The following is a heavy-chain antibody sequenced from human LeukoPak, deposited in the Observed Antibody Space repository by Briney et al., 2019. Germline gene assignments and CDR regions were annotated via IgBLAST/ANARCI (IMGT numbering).Heavy chain of an antibody. Sequence: GGSLRLSCAASGFTLSTYAMSWVRQTPGKGLEWVAATSSSDAGTYHADSVRGRFTISRDNSKNTLYLQMNSLRAEDTAVYYCTKEGLPSGSSWSAWFDPWGQGTLVTVSS. J-gene: IGHJ5*02. D-gene: IGHD3-10*01. CDR3: TKEGLPSGSSWSAWFDP. CDR2: TSSSDAGT. V-gene: IGHV3-23*01. CDR1: GFTLSTYA.